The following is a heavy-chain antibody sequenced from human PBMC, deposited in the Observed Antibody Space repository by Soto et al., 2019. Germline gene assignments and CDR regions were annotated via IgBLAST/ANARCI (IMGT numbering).Heavy chain of an antibody. D-gene: IGHD3-22*01. CDR2: ISYDGSNK. J-gene: IGHJ4*02. V-gene: IGHV3-30-3*01. CDR1: GFTFSSYA. CDR3: ARGPLTMIVVVITPPDY. Sequence: PGGSLRLSCAASGFTFSSYAMHWVRQAPGKGLEWVAVISYDGSNKYYADSVKGRFTISRDNSKNTLYLQMNSLRAEDTAVYYCARGPLTMIVVVITPPDYWGQGTLVT.